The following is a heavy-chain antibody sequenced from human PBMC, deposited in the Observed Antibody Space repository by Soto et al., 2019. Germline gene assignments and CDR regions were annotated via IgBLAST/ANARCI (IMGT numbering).Heavy chain of an antibody. CDR2: IDSGGGST. J-gene: IGHJ5*02. CDR3: TKEHSNYPDNWFDP. D-gene: IGHD4-4*01. V-gene: IGHV3-23*01. Sequence: GGSLRLSCAASGFSFSNYAMSWVRQAPGTGLEWVSAIDSGGGSTYYAASVKGRSSISRDNSMNTLYLQMNSLRAEDTAIYYCTKEHSNYPDNWFDPWGQGTLVTV. CDR1: GFSFSNYA.